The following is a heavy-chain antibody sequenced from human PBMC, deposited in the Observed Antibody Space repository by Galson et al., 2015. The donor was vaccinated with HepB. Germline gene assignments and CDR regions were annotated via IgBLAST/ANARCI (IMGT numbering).Heavy chain of an antibody. CDR2: ISVYSGST. Sequence: SVKVSCKVSGNTFTSYAIGWVRQAPGQGLEWMGWISVYSGSTDYAQKLRDRVTMTADTFTGTAYMELRSLRSDDTAVYYCARGGDYDLLTGYLYFDFWGQGSLVTVSS. D-gene: IGHD3-9*01. CDR1: GNTFTSYA. J-gene: IGHJ4*02. V-gene: IGHV1-18*04. CDR3: ARGGDYDLLTGYLYFDF.